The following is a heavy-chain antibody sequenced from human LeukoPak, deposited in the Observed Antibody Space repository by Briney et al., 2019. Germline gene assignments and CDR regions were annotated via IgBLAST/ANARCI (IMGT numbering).Heavy chain of an antibody. J-gene: IGHJ5*02. D-gene: IGHD3-22*01. CDR3: ARVLSGSWDWFDP. V-gene: IGHV3-74*01. Sequence: PGGSLRLSCAASGFTFSRYWIHCVRQAPGRGLEWVSRINPDGSTTTYADSVKGRFTISRDNAKNTVYLQMNSLRAEDTAVYYCARVLSGSWDWFDPWGQGTLVTVSS. CDR1: GFTFSRYW. CDR2: INPDGSTT.